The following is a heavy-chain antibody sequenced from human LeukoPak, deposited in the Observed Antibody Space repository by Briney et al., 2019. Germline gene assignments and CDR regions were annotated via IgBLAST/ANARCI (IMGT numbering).Heavy chain of an antibody. CDR3: AKESCSSTNCFDAFDI. Sequence: PGGSLTLSCSASGFTFSAYTMHWVRQAPGKGLEWVAIISYDGGNKYYADSVKGRFTISRDNSKNTLYLQMNGLRAEDTAVYYCAKESCSSTNCFDAFDIWGQGTMVTVSS. J-gene: IGHJ3*02. V-gene: IGHV3-30-3*01. CDR2: ISYDGGNK. D-gene: IGHD2-2*01. CDR1: GFTFSAYT.